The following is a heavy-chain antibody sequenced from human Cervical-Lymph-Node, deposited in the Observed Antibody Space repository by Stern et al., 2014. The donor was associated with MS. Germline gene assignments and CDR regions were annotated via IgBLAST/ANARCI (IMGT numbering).Heavy chain of an antibody. D-gene: IGHD6-19*01. CDR1: GGTFSNYA. CDR3: ARGEKQWLSLWDY. Sequence: VQLVESGAEVKKPGSSVKVSCKASGGTFSNYAISWVRQAPGQGLEWMGGIIPIFGTANYAQKFQGRVTITADESTRTAYMGGGGERSEDTAVYYCARGEKQWLSLWDYWGQGTLVTVSS. V-gene: IGHV1-69*01. CDR2: IIPIFGTA. J-gene: IGHJ4*02.